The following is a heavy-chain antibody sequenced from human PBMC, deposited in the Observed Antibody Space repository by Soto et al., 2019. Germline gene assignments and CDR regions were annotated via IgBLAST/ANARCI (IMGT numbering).Heavy chain of an antibody. Sequence: QVQVVQSGAEVKKPGASVIVSCKVSGYIFTGHYIHWVRQAPGQGLEWRGWINPDNGATDYAQKFQDWVTMTRDTSMSTACIEFRRLKPDDTAVYYCTRGRGRGWYHTSAFDFWGQGTPVTVSS. CDR2: INPDNGAT. CDR1: GYIFTGHY. CDR3: TRGRGRGWYHTSAFDF. J-gene: IGHJ4*02. V-gene: IGHV1-2*04. D-gene: IGHD6-19*01.